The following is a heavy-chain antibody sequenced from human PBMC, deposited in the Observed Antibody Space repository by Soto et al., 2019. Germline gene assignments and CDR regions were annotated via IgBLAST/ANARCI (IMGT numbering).Heavy chain of an antibody. CDR3: ARLALAAALGGFDP. CDR1: GYNFATYW. CDR2: IYPGDSDT. Sequence: EVQLVQSGAEVKEPGESLRISCKTSGYNFATYWIGWVRQTPGRGLEWMGLIYPGDSDTRYSPSFQGQVTISADKSVNTVYLQWRSLKASDTAIYYCARLALAAALGGFDPWGQGTLVTVSS. D-gene: IGHD6-13*01. J-gene: IGHJ5*02. V-gene: IGHV5-51*03.